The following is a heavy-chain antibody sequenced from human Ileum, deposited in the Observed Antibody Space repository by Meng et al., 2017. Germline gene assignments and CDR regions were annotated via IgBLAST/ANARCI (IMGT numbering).Heavy chain of an antibody. CDR3: ATDRGGSPFDY. Sequence: QVHLVGCGGGVGQPGRSLRRSCAASGFSFRSYGMHWVRQAPGKGLEWVAVIWADGNTKDYADSVKGRFTISRDNSKNTLYLQMSSLRAEDTAVYYCATDRGGSPFDYWGQGTLVTVSS. D-gene: IGHD2-15*01. V-gene: IGHV3-33*01. CDR1: GFSFRSYG. J-gene: IGHJ4*02. CDR2: IWADGNTK.